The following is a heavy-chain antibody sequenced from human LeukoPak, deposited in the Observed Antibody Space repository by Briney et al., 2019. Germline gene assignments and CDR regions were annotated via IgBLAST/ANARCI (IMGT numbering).Heavy chain of an antibody. CDR2: INWNGGST. J-gene: IGHJ6*03. CDR3: ARGYYYGSGSYYPQSYYYYYMDV. V-gene: IGHV3-20*04. CDR1: GFTFSSYS. Sequence: PGGSLRLSCAASGFTFSSYSMSWVRQAPGKGLEWVSGINWNGGSTGYADSVKGRFTISRDNAKNSLYLQMNSLRAEDTALYYCARGYYYGSGSYYPQSYYYYYMDVWGKGTTVTVSS. D-gene: IGHD3-10*01.